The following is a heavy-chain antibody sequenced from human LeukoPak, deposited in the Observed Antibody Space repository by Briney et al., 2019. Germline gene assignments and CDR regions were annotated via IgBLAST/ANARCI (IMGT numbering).Heavy chain of an antibody. J-gene: IGHJ4*02. D-gene: IGHD3-16*01. CDR1: GFTFSDST. V-gene: IGHV3-73*01. CDR3: TTLIPTAASFDH. Sequence: GGSLKLSCAASGFTFSDSTMHWVRQASGKGLEWIGHIRSKANNYATTYTASVKGRFTISRDDSKNTAYLQLNSLTTEDTALYYCTTLIPTAASFDHWGQGTLVTVSS. CDR2: IRSKANNYAT.